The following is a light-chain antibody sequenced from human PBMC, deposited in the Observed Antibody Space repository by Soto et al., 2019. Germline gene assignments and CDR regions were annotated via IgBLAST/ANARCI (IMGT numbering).Light chain of an antibody. Sequence: QSALTQPPSASGSPGQSVTISCTGTSSDIGTYNYVSWYQQHPGKAPKLIIYEVSKRPSGVPDRFSGSKSGNTASLTVSGLQAEDEADYYCCSYADSNNVFGTGTKLTVL. V-gene: IGLV2-8*01. J-gene: IGLJ1*01. CDR3: CSYADSNNV. CDR1: SSDIGTYNY. CDR2: EVS.